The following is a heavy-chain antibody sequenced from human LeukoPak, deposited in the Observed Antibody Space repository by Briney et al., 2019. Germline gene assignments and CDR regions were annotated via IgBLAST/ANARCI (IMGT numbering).Heavy chain of an antibody. V-gene: IGHV3-23*01. J-gene: IGHJ4*02. CDR2: ISGTGDST. D-gene: IGHD6-25*01. Sequence: PGGSLRLSCAASGLTFSNYDMNWVRQAPGKGLEWVSGISGTGDSTYYADSVKGRFTISRDNSKNTLYLQMNSLRAEDTAVYYCAKGRRGYSIYYFDYWGQGTLVTVSS. CDR3: AKGRRGYSIYYFDY. CDR1: GLTFSNYD.